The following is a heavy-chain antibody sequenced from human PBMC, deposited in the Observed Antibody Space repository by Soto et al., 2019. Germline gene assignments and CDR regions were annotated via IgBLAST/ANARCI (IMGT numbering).Heavy chain of an antibody. CDR2: IYYSGSA. CDR3: ARAITIFGVLTETSLDY. D-gene: IGHD3-3*01. Sequence: QVQLQESGPGLVKPSQTLSLICSVSGGSISSDAYYWSWIRQVPGKGLEWIGYIYYSGSAYYNPSLKGRLTISVDTSKNQFSLRLSSVTAADTAVYYCARAITIFGVLTETSLDYWGQGTLVTVSS. J-gene: IGHJ4*02. CDR1: GGSISSDAYY. V-gene: IGHV4-31*03.